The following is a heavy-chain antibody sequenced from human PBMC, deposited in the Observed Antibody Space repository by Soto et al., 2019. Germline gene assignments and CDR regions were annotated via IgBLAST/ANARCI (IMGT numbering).Heavy chain of an antibody. CDR2: ISWTGETI. CDR3: AKDEIGVAGNSALDM. J-gene: IGHJ3*02. V-gene: IGHV3-9*01. D-gene: IGHD3-22*01. CDR1: GFIFNNYA. Sequence: EVELVESGGGLVLPGGSLRLSCEASGFIFNNYAMHWVRQAPGKGLEWVSGISWTGETIVYADFVKGRFTISRDKSKSSLYLEMNSLRPEDTALYYCAKDEIGVAGNSALDMWGQGTMVTVSS.